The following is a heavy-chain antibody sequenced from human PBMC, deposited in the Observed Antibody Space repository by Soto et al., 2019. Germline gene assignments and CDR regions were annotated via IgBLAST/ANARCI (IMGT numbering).Heavy chain of an antibody. J-gene: IGHJ4*02. V-gene: IGHV3-7*03. Sequence: DVQLVESGGGWVQPGRSLRLSCAASGFKSSDYWMSWVRQAPGKGLEWVGNIKHDTSEAHYADSVKGRFTITRDNIKNFLFLQMRDLRADDTASYYCARDGLLFSGPYRPSRFDYWGLGALVTVSS. CDR2: IKHDTSEA. CDR1: GFKSSDYW. D-gene: IGHD3-16*02. CDR3: ARDGLLFSGPYRPSRFDY.